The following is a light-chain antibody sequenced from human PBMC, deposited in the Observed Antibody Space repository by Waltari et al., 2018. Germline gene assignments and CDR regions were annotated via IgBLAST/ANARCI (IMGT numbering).Light chain of an antibody. Sequence: DIESTPSPATLSSSREDRHTLPCRARQSVRKYLAWYQQRPGQAPRLLIYGASTRASGIPDRFSGSGFGTDFSLTISRVEAEDFAVYYCQKGVSFPATFGQGTKVEI. CDR3: QKGVSFPAT. V-gene: IGKV3D-20*02. CDR2: GAS. CDR1: QSVRKY. J-gene: IGKJ1*01.